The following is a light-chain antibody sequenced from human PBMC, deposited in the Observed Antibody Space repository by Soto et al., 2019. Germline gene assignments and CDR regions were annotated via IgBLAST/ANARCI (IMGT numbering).Light chain of an antibody. CDR1: SSNIGAGYD. J-gene: IGLJ3*02. CDR3: QSYDNSLSGSRV. CDR2: ANN. Sequence: QSVLTQPPSVSGAPGQRVTISCTGSSSNIGAGYDVHWYRHLPGTAPKLLIYANNNRPSGVPDRFSGSKSGTSASLAITGLQTEDEADYYCQSYDNSLSGSRVFGGGTKLTV. V-gene: IGLV1-40*01.